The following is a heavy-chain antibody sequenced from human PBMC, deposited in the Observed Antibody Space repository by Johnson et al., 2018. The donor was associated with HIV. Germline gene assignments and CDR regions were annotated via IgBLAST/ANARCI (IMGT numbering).Heavy chain of an antibody. V-gene: IGHV3-74*01. J-gene: IGHJ3*02. CDR2: INSDGSST. CDR3: ARSDVDIVATILFDI. D-gene: IGHD5-12*01. Sequence: VQLVESGGGLVQPGGSLRLSCAASGFTFSSYWMHWVRQAPGKGLVWVSRINSDGSSTSYADSVKGRFTISRDNAKNTLYLQMGSLRVEDMAVYYCARSDVDIVATILFDIWGQWTMVTVSS. CDR1: GFTFSSYW.